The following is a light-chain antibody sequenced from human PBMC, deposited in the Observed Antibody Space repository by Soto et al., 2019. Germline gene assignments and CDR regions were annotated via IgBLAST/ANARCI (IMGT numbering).Light chain of an antibody. V-gene: IGKV3-20*01. J-gene: IGKJ1*01. Sequence: EIVLTQSPGTLSLSPGERATLSCRASQSISSNYLAWYQQKPGQAPRLLIYGASSRATGIPDRFSGSGSWTDITLTISRLEPEDSAIYYCKQYGSSTFGQGTKVEIK. CDR1: QSISSNY. CDR3: KQYGSST. CDR2: GAS.